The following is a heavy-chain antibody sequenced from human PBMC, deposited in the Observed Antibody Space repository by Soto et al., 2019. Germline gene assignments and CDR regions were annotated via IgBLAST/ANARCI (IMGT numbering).Heavy chain of an antibody. CDR2: INPSGGTI. CDR3: ESLRFPGYYGMDV. V-gene: IGHV1-46*04. D-gene: IGHD3-3*01. Sequence: ASVKVSCKASGYTFTSYYMHWVRQAPGQGLEWMGIINPSGGTIYYADSVKGRFTISRDNAKNSLYLQMNSLRAEDTAVYYCESLRFPGYYGMDVWGQGTTVTVSS. J-gene: IGHJ6*02. CDR1: GYTFTSYY.